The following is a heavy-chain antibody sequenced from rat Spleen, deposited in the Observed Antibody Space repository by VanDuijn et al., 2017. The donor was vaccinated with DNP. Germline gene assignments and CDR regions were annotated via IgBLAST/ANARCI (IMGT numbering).Heavy chain of an antibody. Sequence: EVKLVESGGGLVQPGRSLKLSCAASGFTFSNYGMHWIRQAPTKGLEWVAYISTSGGSTYYRDSVKGRFTVSRDNAKSTLYLQMDSLGSEDTATYYCAGRPPPTRGPFDYWGQGIMVTVSS. CDR2: ISTSGGST. J-gene: IGHJ2*01. CDR3: AGRPPPTRGPFDY. CDR1: GFTFSNYG. D-gene: IGHD1-4*01. V-gene: IGHV5-19*01.